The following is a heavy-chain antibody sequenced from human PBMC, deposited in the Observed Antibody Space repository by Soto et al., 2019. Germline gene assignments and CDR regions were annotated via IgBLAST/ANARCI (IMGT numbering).Heavy chain of an antibody. D-gene: IGHD1-1*01. J-gene: IGHJ6*01. CDR1: GFTFDDYA. V-gene: IGHV3-9*01. Sequence: EVQLVESGGGLVQPGRSLRLSCAASGFTFDDYAMHWVRQAPGKGLEWVSGISWNSGSIGYADSVKGRFTISRDNAKNSLYLQMNSLRAEDTALYYCATATKPFYYYGMDVW. CDR2: ISWNSGSI. CDR3: ATATKPFYYYGMDV.